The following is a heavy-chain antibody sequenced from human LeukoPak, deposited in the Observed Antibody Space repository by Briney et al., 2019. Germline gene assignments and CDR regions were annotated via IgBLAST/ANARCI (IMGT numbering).Heavy chain of an antibody. CDR2: ISGSGGST. CDR3: ARRAYGDYYTYYYYYYMDV. CDR1: GFTFSSYA. V-gene: IGHV3-23*01. D-gene: IGHD4-17*01. J-gene: IGHJ6*03. Sequence: GGSLRLSCAASGFTFSSYAMSWVRQAPGKGLEWVSAISGSGGSTYYADSVKGRFTISRDNSKNTLYLQMNSLRAEDTAVYYCARRAYGDYYTYYYYYYMDVWGKGTTVTISS.